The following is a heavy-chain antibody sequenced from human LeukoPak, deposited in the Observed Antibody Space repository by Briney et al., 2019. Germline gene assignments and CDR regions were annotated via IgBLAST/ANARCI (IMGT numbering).Heavy chain of an antibody. D-gene: IGHD1-26*01. Sequence: GGSLRLSCAASGFTVSSNYTSWVRQAPGKGLEWVSVIYSGGSTYYADSVKGRFTISRDNSKNTLYLQMNSLRAEDTAVYYCARFIVGAIDYRDYWGQGTLVTVSS. CDR3: ARFIVGAIDYRDY. V-gene: IGHV3-53*01. J-gene: IGHJ4*02. CDR1: GFTVSSNY. CDR2: IYSGGST.